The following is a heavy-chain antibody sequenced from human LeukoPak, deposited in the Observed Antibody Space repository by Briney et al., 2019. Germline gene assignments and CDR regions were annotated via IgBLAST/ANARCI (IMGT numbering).Heavy chain of an antibody. CDR2: ISGSGDST. CDR1: GFTFSSYA. V-gene: IGHV3-23*01. J-gene: IGHJ4*02. D-gene: IGHD1-1*01. Sequence: GGSLRLSCAASGFTFSSYAMSWVRQGPGKGLEWVSTISGSGDSTYYADSVKGRFTISRDNSKNTLSLQMNSLGAEDTAIYYCAKATGTLGNWGQGTLVTVSS. CDR3: AKATGTLGN.